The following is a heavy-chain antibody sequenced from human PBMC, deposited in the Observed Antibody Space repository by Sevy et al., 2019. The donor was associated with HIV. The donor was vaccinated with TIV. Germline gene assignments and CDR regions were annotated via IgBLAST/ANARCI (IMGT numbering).Heavy chain of an antibody. CDR1: GFTFNDYY. Sequence: GGSLRLSCAASGFTFNDYYMSLIRQSPGKGLEWLSYISDRGTTIYYADSVKGRFTISRDNAKSLMYLQMNSLKTEDTAIYYCAREGDLRYFDFWGRGTLVTVSS. J-gene: IGHJ2*01. V-gene: IGHV3-11*01. CDR3: AREGDLRYFDF. D-gene: IGHD3-10*01. CDR2: ISDRGTTI.